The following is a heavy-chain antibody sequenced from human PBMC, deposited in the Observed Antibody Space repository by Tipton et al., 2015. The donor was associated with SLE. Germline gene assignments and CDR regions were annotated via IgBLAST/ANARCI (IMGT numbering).Heavy chain of an antibody. CDR3: ARDNSAWDRGWFDP. CDR1: GGSISSYY. Sequence: TLSLTCTVSGGSISSYYWSWIRQPPGKGLEWIGYIYYSGSTNYNPSLKSRVTISVDTSKNQFSLKLSSVTAADTAVYYCARDNSAWDRGWFDPWGQGTLVTVSS. D-gene: IGHD6-19*01. CDR2: IYYSGST. J-gene: IGHJ5*02. V-gene: IGHV4-59*01.